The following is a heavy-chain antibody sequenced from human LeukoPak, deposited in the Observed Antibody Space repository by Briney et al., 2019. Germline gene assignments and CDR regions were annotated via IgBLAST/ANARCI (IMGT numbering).Heavy chain of an antibody. V-gene: IGHV3-21*01. CDR2: ISSSSSYI. J-gene: IGHJ4*02. CDR3: ARVDLATGFSCDY. D-gene: IGHD5-12*01. Sequence: NPGGSLRLSCVASGFTFSSYSMNWVRQAPGKGLEWVSSISSSSSYIYYADSVKGRFTISRDNAKNSLYLQMNSLRAEDTAVYYCARVDLATGFSCDYWGQGTLVTVSS. CDR1: GFTFSSYS.